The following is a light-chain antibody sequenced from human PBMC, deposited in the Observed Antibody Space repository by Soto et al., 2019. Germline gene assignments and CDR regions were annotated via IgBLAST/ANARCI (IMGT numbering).Light chain of an antibody. CDR2: SNN. J-gene: IGLJ7*01. Sequence: QSVLTQPPSASGTPGQRVTISCSGSSSNIGSNTVNLYQQLPGTAPQLLIYSNNQRPSGVPDRFSGSKSGTSASLAISGLQSEDEADYYCAAWDDSLNGAVFGGGTQLTVL. CDR3: AAWDDSLNGAV. V-gene: IGLV1-44*01. CDR1: SSNIGSNT.